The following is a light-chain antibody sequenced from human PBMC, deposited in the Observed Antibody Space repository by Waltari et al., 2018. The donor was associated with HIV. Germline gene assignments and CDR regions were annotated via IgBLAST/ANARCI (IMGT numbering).Light chain of an antibody. Sequence: DIQMTQSPSSLSACVGDRVFITCRSIQNINSSLNWYKQKPGKVTKLLIYGASRLQSGVPSRFSGTGSGTDFTLTISSLQAEDFATYLCQQTYSSPRYTFGQGTKLDIK. V-gene: IGKV1-39*01. CDR3: QQTYSSPRYT. CDR2: GAS. J-gene: IGKJ2*01. CDR1: QNINSS.